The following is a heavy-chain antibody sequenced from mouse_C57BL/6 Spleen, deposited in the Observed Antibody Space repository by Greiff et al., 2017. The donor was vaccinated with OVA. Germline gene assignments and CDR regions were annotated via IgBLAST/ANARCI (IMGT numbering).Heavy chain of an antibody. V-gene: IGHV1-54*01. J-gene: IGHJ2*01. CDR3: ARVYDGYYVGY. D-gene: IGHD2-3*01. CDR2: INPGSGGT. Sequence: VQLQQPGAELVRPGTSVKVSCKASGYAFTNYLIEWVKQRPGQGLEWIGVINPGSGGTNYNEKFKGKATLTADKSSSTAYMQLSSLTSEDSAVYFCARVYDGYYVGYWGQGTTLTVSS. CDR1: GYAFTNYL.